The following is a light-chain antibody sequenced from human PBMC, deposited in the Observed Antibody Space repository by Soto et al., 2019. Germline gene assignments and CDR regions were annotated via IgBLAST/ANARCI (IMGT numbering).Light chain of an antibody. V-gene: IGLV2-23*01. CDR2: EGS. CDR3: CSYVGSSTWV. Sequence: QSALTQPASVSGSPGQSITISCTGTSSDVGSYNLVSWYQQHPGKAPKLMFYEGSKRPSGVSNRFSGSKSGNPASLTISGLQAEDEAYYYCCSYVGSSTWVFGTGTKVTVL. CDR1: SSDVGSYNL. J-gene: IGLJ1*01.